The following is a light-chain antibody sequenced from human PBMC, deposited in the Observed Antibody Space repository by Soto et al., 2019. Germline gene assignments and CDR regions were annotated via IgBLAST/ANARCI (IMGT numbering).Light chain of an antibody. CDR1: SRDVGGYNY. J-gene: IGLJ2*01. CDR2: DVS. CDR3: TSYTSNSTVI. Sequence: QSALTQPASVSGSPGQSITISCTGTSRDVGGYNYVSWYQQYPGKAPKLMIYDVSNRPSGVSNRFSGSKSGYTASLTISGLQAEDEADYYCTSYTSNSTVIVGGGTKLTV. V-gene: IGLV2-14*01.